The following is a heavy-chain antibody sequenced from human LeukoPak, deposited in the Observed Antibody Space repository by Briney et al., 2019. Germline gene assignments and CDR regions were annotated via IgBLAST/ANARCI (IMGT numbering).Heavy chain of an antibody. V-gene: IGHV5-51*01. D-gene: IGHD4-11*01. J-gene: IGHJ4*02. Sequence: GESLKIFCKGSGYNFTNYWIGWVRQMPGKGLEWMGIIYPGDSDITYSTSFQGQVTISADKSISTAYLRWSSLKASDTAMYYCARRGRADYSNYPFDYWGQGTLVTVSS. CDR1: GYNFTNYW. CDR3: ARRGRADYSNYPFDY. CDR2: IYPGDSDI.